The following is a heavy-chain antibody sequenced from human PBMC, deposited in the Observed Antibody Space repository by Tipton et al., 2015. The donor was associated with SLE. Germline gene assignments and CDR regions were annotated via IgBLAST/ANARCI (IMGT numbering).Heavy chain of an antibody. CDR1: GFGFGDYA. D-gene: IGHD5-12*01. J-gene: IGHJ4*02. CDR2: IRSKAYGGTT. CDR3: TRASYSGYDYSFDY. V-gene: IGHV3-49*03. Sequence: SLRLSCTASGFGFGDYALSWFRQAPGKRLEWVGFIRSKAYGGTTEYAASVKGRFTISRDDSKSIAYLQMTSLKTEDTAVYYCTRASYSGYDYSFDYWGQGTLVTVSS.